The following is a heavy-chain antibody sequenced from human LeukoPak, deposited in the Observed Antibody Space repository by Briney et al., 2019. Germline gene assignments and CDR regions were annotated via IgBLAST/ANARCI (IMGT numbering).Heavy chain of an antibody. J-gene: IGHJ4*02. Sequence: SETLSLTCTVSGGSISSYYWSWIRQPPGKGVEWIGYIYYSGSTNYNPSLKSRVTISVDTSKNQFSLKLSSVTAADTAVYYCARGTAVAVDYWGQGTLVTVSS. D-gene: IGHD6-19*01. CDR3: ARGTAVAVDY. CDR2: IYYSGST. CDR1: GGSISSYY. V-gene: IGHV4-59*01.